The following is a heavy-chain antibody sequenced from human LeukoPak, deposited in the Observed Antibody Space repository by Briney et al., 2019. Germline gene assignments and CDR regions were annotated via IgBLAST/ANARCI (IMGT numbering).Heavy chain of an antibody. CDR3: VRDGGFDY. CDR2: INPNSGGT. V-gene: IGHV1-2*02. CDR1: GYTFTDYY. Sequence: GASVKVSCTASGYTFTDYYMHWVRQAPGQGLEWMGWINPNSGGTNYAQKFQGRVTMTRDTPISTVYMEINRLRSDDTAVYYCVRDGGFDYWGQGTRVTVSS. J-gene: IGHJ4*02. D-gene: IGHD3-16*01.